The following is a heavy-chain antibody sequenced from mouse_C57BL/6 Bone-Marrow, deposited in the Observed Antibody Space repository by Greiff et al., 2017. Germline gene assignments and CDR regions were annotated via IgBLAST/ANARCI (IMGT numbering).Heavy chain of an antibody. D-gene: IGHD1-1*01. Sequence: VQLQQPGAELVKPGASVKLSCKASGYTFTSYWMQWVKQRPGQGLEWIGEIDPSDSYTNYNQKFKGKATLTVDTSSSTAYMQLSSLTSEDSAVYYWASYGGFAYWGQGTLVTVSA. J-gene: IGHJ3*01. CDR1: GYTFTSYW. CDR3: ASYGGFAY. CDR2: IDPSDSYT. V-gene: IGHV1-50*01.